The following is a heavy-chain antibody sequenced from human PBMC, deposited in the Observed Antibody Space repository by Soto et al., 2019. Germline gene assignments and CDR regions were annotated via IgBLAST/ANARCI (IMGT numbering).Heavy chain of an antibody. CDR3: TTDRFGYDFWSGYYQSKDYYYYYGMDV. D-gene: IGHD3-3*01. CDR1: GFTFSNAW. Sequence: GGSLRLSCAASGFTFSNAWMNWVRQAPGKGLEWVGRIKSKTDGGTTDYAAPVKGRFTISRDDSKNTLYLQMNSLKTEDTAVYYCTTDRFGYDFWSGYYQSKDYYYYYGMDVWGQGTTVTVSS. J-gene: IGHJ6*02. CDR2: IKSKTDGGTT. V-gene: IGHV3-15*07.